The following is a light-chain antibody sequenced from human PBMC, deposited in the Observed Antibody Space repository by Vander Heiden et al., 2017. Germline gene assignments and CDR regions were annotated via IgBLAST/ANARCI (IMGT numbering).Light chain of an antibody. Sequence: QSPLTQPASVPGSPGQSITISCTGTSSDVGGYNLVSWYEQNPGKAPKLIIYEVSKRPSGVSTRFSGSKSANTASLTISGLQAEDEADYYCCSYAGSSTWVFGGGTKLTVL. CDR1: SSDVGGYNL. J-gene: IGLJ3*02. V-gene: IGLV2-23*02. CDR3: CSYAGSSTWV. CDR2: EVS.